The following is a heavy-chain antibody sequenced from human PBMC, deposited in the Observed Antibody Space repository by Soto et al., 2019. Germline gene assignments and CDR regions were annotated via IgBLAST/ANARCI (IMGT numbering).Heavy chain of an antibody. Sequence: SETLSLTCTVSGGSISSGDYYWSWVRQPPGKGLEWIGYIYYSGSTYYNPSLKSRVTISVDTSKNQFSLKLSSVTAADTAVYYCARQLDIVVVPAALSAWFDPWGQGTLVTVSS. V-gene: IGHV4-30-4*01. D-gene: IGHD2-2*01. J-gene: IGHJ5*02. CDR1: GGSISSGDYY. CDR2: IYYSGST. CDR3: ARQLDIVVVPAALSAWFDP.